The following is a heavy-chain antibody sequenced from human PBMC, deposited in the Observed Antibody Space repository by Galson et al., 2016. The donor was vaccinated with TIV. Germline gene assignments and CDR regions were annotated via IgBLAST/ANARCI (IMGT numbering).Heavy chain of an antibody. D-gene: IGHD5-12*01. V-gene: IGHV3-11*01. CDR2: ISTSGSTT. CDR1: GFSFSDYF. CDR3: AKETSSGFSGYGYIDF. J-gene: IGHJ4*02. Sequence: LRLSCAASGFSFSDYFMTWIRQPPGKGLEWVSYISTSGSTTWDADSVEGRFSVSRDNGKGSLFLQLNSLRADDTAIYYCAKETSSGFSGYGYIDFWGQGTLVTVSS.